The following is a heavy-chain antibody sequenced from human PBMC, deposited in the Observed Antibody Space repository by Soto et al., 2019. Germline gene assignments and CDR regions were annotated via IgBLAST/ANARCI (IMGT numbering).Heavy chain of an antibody. V-gene: IGHV3-30*03. J-gene: IGHJ5*02. CDR3: ARSLVSLVNYYGSGSPGP. CDR2: ISYEGSND. Sequence: GGSLRLSCAASGFTFSSYGMHWVRQAPGKGLEWVAVISYEGSNDYYADSVKGRFTISRDNSRNTLYLQMNSLRAEDTAVYYCARSLVSLVNYYGSGSPGPWGQGTLVTVSS. D-gene: IGHD3-10*01. CDR1: GFTFSSYG.